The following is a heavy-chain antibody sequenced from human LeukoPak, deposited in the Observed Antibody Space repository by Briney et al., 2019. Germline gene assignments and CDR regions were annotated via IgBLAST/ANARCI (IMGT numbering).Heavy chain of an antibody. CDR2: INPSGGST. CDR1: GYTFTSYY. Sequence: ASVKVSCKASGYTFTSYYMHWVRQAPGQGLEWMGIINPSGGSTSYAQKFQGRVTMTRDTSTSTVYMELSSLRSEDTAVYYCARVTPEYPEPYYYYYMDVWGKGTTVTVSS. CDR3: ARVTPEYPEPYYYYYMDV. V-gene: IGHV1-46*01. D-gene: IGHD2/OR15-2a*01. J-gene: IGHJ6*03.